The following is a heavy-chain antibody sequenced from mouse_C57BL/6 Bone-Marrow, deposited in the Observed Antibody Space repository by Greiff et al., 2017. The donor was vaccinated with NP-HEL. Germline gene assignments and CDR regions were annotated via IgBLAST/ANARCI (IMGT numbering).Heavy chain of an antibody. D-gene: IGHD1-1*01. V-gene: IGHV1-80*01. Sequence: QVQLQQSGAELVKPGASVKISCKASGYAFSSYWMNWVKQRPGKGLEWIGLIYPGDGDTNYNGKFKGKATLTADKSSSTAYMQLSSLTSEDSAVYFCARFHYYGSSYRYFDVWGTGTTVTVSS. CDR3: ARFHYYGSSYRYFDV. CDR1: GYAFSSYW. CDR2: IYPGDGDT. J-gene: IGHJ1*03.